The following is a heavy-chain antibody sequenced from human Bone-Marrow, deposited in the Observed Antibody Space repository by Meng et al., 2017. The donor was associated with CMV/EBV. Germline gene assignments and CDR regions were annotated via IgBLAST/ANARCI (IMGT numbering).Heavy chain of an antibody. CDR1: GGSISSSSYC. J-gene: IGHJ5*02. CDR2: IYYSGST. D-gene: IGHD6-6*01. Sequence: SETLSLTCTVSGGSISSSSYCWGWIRQPPGKGLEWIGSIYYSGSTYYNPSLKSRVTISVDTSKNQFSLKLSSVTAADTAVYYCARDRIAARLNWFDPWGQGNLVNVDS. V-gene: IGHV4-39*07. CDR3: ARDRIAARLNWFDP.